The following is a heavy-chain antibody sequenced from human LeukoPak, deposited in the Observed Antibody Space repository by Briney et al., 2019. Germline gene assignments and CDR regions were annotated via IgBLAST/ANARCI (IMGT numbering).Heavy chain of an antibody. J-gene: IGHJ4*02. CDR3: AREAPQWLVQGDFDY. V-gene: IGHV4-38-2*02. Sequence: SETLSLTCTVSGYSISSGYYWGWIRQPPGKGLEWIGSIYHSGRTFYNPSLKSRVTISVDTSNNQFSLNLSSVTAADTAVYYCAREAPQWLVQGDFDYWGRGTLVTVSS. CDR2: IYHSGRT. CDR1: GYSISSGYY. D-gene: IGHD6-19*01.